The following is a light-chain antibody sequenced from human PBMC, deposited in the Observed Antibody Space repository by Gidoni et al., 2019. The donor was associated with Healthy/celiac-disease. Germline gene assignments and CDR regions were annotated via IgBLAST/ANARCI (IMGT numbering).Light chain of an antibody. V-gene: IGKV3-11*01. J-gene: IGKJ4*01. Sequence: EIVFTHPPATLSLSPGERATLSCRARQVVSSYLAWYQQKPGQAHRLLIYDASNRATGIPARFSGSGSGKDFTITISSLEPEDFAVYYCQQRSNWPLTFGGGTKVEIK. CDR2: DAS. CDR3: QQRSNWPLT. CDR1: QVVSSY.